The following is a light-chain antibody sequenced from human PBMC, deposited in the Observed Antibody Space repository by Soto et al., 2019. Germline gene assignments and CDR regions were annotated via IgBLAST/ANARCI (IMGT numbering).Light chain of an antibody. J-gene: IGLJ1*01. Sequence: QSVLTQPPSVSAAPGQKVTISCSGSSSNIGNNYVSWYQHHPGKAPKLIIYEVNKRPAGVPDRFSGSKSGNTASLTVSGLQAEDEADYYCSSYAGSNNFVVYGTGTKVTVL. CDR3: SSYAGSNNFVV. CDR1: SSNIGNNY. CDR2: EVN. V-gene: IGLV2-8*01.